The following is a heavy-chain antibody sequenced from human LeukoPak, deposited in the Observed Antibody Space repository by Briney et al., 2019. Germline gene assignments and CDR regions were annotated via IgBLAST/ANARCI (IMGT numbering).Heavy chain of an antibody. CDR1: GFTFSSYA. V-gene: IGHV3-23*01. J-gene: IGHJ4*02. CDR3: AKASTSSLGAYFDY. D-gene: IGHD5/OR15-5a*01. Sequence: PGGSLRLSCAASGFTFSSYAMSWVRQAPGKGLEWVSAISGSGGSTYYADSVKGRFTISRDNSKNTLYLHMNSLRAEDTAVYYCAKASTSSLGAYFDYWGQGTLVTVSS. CDR2: ISGSGGST.